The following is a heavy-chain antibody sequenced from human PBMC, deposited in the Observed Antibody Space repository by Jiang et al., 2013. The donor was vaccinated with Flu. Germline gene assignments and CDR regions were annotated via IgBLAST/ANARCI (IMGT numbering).Heavy chain of an antibody. CDR1: GYTFTGYY. D-gene: IGHD2-2*01. J-gene: IGHJ6*03. V-gene: IGHV1-2*04. CDR3: ARGSRSDIVVVPADLYYYYYYMDV. Sequence: SGAEVKKPGASVKVSCKASGYTFTGYYMHWVRQAPGQGLEWMGWINPNSGGTNYAQKFQGWVTMTRDTSISTAYMELSRLRSDDTAVYYCARGSRSDIVVVPADLYYYYYYMDVWGKRDHGHRLL. CDR2: INPNSGGT.